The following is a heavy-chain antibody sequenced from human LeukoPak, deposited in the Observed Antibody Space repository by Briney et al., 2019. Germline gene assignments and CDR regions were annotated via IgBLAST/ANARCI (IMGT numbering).Heavy chain of an antibody. D-gene: IGHD6-6*01. CDR3: ARGPGSWQLVGGPIDY. Sequence: QPGGSLRLSCAASGFTFSSYGMHWVRQAPGKGLEWVAVIWYDGSNKYYADSVKGRFTISRDNSKNTLYLQMNSLRAEDTAVYYCARGPGSWQLVGGPIDYWGQGTLVTVSS. CDR2: IWYDGSNK. J-gene: IGHJ4*02. CDR1: GFTFSSYG. V-gene: IGHV3-33*01.